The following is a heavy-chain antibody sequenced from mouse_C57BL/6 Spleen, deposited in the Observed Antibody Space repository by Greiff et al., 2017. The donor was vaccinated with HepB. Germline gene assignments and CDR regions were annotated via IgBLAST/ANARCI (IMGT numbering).Heavy chain of an antibody. CDR2: INYDGSST. CDR3: ARDRRDSLDY. V-gene: IGHV5-16*01. J-gene: IGHJ2*01. CDR1: GFTFSDYY. Sequence: EVKVVESEGGLVQPGSSMKLSCTASGFTFSDYYMAWVRQVPEKGLEWVANINYDGSSTYYLDSLKSRFIISRDNAKNILYLQMSSLKSEDTATYYCARDRRDSLDYWGQGTTLTVSS.